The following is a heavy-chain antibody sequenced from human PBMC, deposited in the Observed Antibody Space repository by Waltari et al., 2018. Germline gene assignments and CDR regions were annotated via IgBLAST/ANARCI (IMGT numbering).Heavy chain of an antibody. CDR3: VRDDPRATSLYMDV. D-gene: IGHD2-2*01. CDR2: ISSDGSNK. Sequence: QVQLVESGGGVVQPGRSLRPSCAASGFTIRNYAMHWVRQAPGKGLEWVAVISSDGSNKDHADSMKGRLTISRDNSKNTLHLQMNSLRAEDTAVYYCVRDDPRATSLYMDVWGRGTTVTVSS. V-gene: IGHV3-30*04. J-gene: IGHJ6*03. CDR1: GFTIRNYA.